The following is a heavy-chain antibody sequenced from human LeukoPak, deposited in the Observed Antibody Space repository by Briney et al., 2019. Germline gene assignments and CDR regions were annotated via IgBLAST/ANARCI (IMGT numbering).Heavy chain of an antibody. D-gene: IGHD1-7*01. CDR1: GGSISSYY. J-gene: IGHJ4*02. CDR3: ARTGTTFFDY. CDR2: IYYSGST. V-gene: IGHV4-59*01. Sequence: SETLSLTCTVSGGSISSYYWSWIRQPPGKGLEWIGYIYYSGSTNYNPSFKSRVTISVDTSKNQFSLKLNSVTAADTAVYHCARTGTTFFDYWGQGSLVTVSA.